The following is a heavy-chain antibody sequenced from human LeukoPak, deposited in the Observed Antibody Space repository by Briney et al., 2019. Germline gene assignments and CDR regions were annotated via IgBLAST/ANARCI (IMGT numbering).Heavy chain of an antibody. J-gene: IGHJ4*02. Sequence: SETMSLTCAVYDYSISSGYYWGWIRQPTGKGLEWIGSLYHSGNTYYNPSLKNRVTISVDTSKNQFSLKLSSVTAADTAVYYCARHGYGDFWRGFYWGQGTLVTVSS. V-gene: IGHV4-38-2*01. CDR3: ARHGYGDFWRGFY. CDR1: DYSISSGYY. CDR2: LYHSGNT. D-gene: IGHD3-3*01.